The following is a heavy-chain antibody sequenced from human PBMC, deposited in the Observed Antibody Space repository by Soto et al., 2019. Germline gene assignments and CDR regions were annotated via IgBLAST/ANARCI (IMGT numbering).Heavy chain of an antibody. CDR2: ISAHNGNT. CDR3: ARGRYGDY. J-gene: IGHJ4*02. V-gene: IGHV1-18*01. D-gene: IGHD1-1*01. CDR1: GYTFTSYG. Sequence: QVHLVQSGAEVKKPGASVKVSCKGSGYTFTSYGMTWVRQAPGQGLEWMGWISAHNGNTDYAQNLQGRVTVTRDTSTSTAYMELRSLRSDDTAVYYCARGRYGDYWGQGALVTVSS.